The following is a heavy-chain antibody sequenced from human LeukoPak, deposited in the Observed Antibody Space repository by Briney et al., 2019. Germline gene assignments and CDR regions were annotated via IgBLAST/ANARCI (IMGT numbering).Heavy chain of an antibody. J-gene: IGHJ4*02. CDR3: ARAYMVRGVITHYFDY. Sequence: PGGSLRLSCAASGFTVSGNYMTWVRQAPGKGLEWVSSISSSSSYIYYADSVKGRFTISRDNAKNSLYLQMNSLRAEDTAVYYCARAYMVRGVITHYFDYWGQGTLVTVSS. CDR2: ISSSSSYI. CDR1: GFTVSGNY. D-gene: IGHD3-10*01. V-gene: IGHV3-21*01.